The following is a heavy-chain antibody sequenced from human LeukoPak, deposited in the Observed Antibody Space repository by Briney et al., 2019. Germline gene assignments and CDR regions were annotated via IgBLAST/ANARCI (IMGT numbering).Heavy chain of an antibody. CDR2: INHCGST. CDR1: GGSFSGYY. Sequence: SETLSLTCAVYGGSFSGYYWSWIRQPPGKGLEGIGEINHCGSTNYNPSLKSRVTISVDTSKNQFSLTMSSVTAADTAVYYCARGTQCQRRAFDYWGQGTLVTVSS. D-gene: IGHD2-2*01. CDR3: ARGTQCQRRAFDY. V-gene: IGHV4-34*01. J-gene: IGHJ4*02.